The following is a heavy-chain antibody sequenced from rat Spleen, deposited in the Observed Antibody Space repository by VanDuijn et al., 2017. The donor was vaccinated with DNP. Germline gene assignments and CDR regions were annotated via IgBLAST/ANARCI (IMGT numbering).Heavy chain of an antibody. CDR3: TRDQDYYYDGGYYPTLDA. Sequence: QVQLKESGPGLVQPSETLSLTCSVSGFSLTSYSVSWVRQPSGKGPEWMGRMWYDGDTAYNSALKSRLSISRDTSKNQVFLQMNSLQTDDTGTYYCTRDQDYYYDGGYYPTLDAWGQGTSVTVSS. D-gene: IGHD1-12*02. V-gene: IGHV2-63*01. CDR1: GFSLTSYS. J-gene: IGHJ4*01. CDR2: MWYDGDT.